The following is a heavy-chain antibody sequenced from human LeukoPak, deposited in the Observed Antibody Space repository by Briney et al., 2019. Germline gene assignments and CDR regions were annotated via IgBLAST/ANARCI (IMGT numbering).Heavy chain of an antibody. CDR1: GGSISSHY. CDR2: RYYSGST. Sequence: SETLPLTCTVFGGSISSHYWSWVRQPPGQGLEWIGYRYYSGSTNYNPSLKRRVTISVDTSKNQFSLKASSVPPADTSVYYCARGEASGFDPWGQGTLVTVSS. J-gene: IGHJ5*02. CDR3: ARGEASGFDP. V-gene: IGHV4-59*11.